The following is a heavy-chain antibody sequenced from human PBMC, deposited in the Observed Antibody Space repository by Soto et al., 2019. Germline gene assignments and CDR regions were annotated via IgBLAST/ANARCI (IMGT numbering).Heavy chain of an antibody. CDR2: IIPIFGTA. CDR3: ARVYSVWPQGYFDY. J-gene: IGHJ4*02. D-gene: IGHD6-19*01. Sequence: QVQLVQSGAEVKKPGSSVKVSCKASGGTFSSYAISWVRQAPGQGLEWMGGIIPIFGTANYAQKYQGRVTSPADDTTSTADKQQSRLGSENTAVYYCARVYSVWPQGYFDYWGQGTLVT. CDR1: GGTFSSYA. V-gene: IGHV1-69*12.